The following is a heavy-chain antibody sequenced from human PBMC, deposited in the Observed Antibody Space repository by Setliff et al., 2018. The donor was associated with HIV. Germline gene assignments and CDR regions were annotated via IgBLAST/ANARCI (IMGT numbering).Heavy chain of an antibody. V-gene: IGHV4-39*07. CDR1: GGTLSSRDYN. D-gene: IGHD3-10*01. CDR2: VSYSGST. J-gene: IGHJ4*02. Sequence: SETLSLTCSVSGGTLSSRDYNWGWIRQPPGRGLEWIGSVSYSGSTYYNPSLKSRVTISVDTSKNQFSLKLSSVTAADTAVYYCARGSFIGDYYYFDYWGQGTLVTVSS. CDR3: ARGSFIGDYYYFDY.